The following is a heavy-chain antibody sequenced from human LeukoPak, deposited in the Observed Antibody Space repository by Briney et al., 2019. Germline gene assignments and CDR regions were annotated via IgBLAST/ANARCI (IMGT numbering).Heavy chain of an antibody. Sequence: GGSLRLSCSASGFTFNNYWMSWVRQAPGKGLEWVANIKEDGSVEYYVDSLKGRFTISRDNAENSLYLQMDSLRGEDTAVYYCARTVRGIVMPQNAFDIWGQGTMVTVSS. CDR3: ARTVRGIVMPQNAFDI. V-gene: IGHV3-7*01. CDR2: IKEDGSVE. J-gene: IGHJ3*02. CDR1: GFTFNNYW. D-gene: IGHD1-26*01.